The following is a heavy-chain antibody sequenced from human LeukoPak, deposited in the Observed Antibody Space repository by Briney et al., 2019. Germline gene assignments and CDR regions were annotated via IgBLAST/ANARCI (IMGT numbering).Heavy chain of an antibody. D-gene: IGHD3-3*01. CDR3: AREYTIFGVVITLAFDY. CDR2: IWYDGSNK. V-gene: IGHV3-33*01. J-gene: IGHJ4*02. CDR1: GFTFSSYG. Sequence: GGSLRLSCAASGFTFSSYGMHWVRQAPGKGLEWVAVIWYDGSNKYYADSVKGRFTISRDNSKNTLYLQMNSLRAEDTAVYYCAREYTIFGVVITLAFDYWGQGTLVTVSS.